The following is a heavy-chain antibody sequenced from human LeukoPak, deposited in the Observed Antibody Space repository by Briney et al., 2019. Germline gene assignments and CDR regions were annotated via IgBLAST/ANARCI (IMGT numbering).Heavy chain of an antibody. CDR1: GFTFSTYA. D-gene: IGHD5-12*01. CDR2: IINRVGTT. Sequence: GGSLRLSCAASGFTFSTYAMSWLRQAPAKGLEWVSGIINRVGTTYYAGSVRGRSTISRDNSKNTLYLQMTSLRAEDTAVYYCAKHSYRVDSFTDYWGQGTLVTVSS. V-gene: IGHV3-23*01. J-gene: IGHJ4*02. CDR3: AKHSYRVDSFTDY.